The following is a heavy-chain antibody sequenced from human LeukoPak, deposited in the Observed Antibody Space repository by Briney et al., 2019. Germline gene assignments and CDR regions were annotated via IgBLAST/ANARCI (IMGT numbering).Heavy chain of an antibody. CDR1: GGSISSYY. CDR2: IYYSGST. V-gene: IGHV4-59*01. CDR3: ARGVSSGLNWFDP. D-gene: IGHD3-22*01. Sequence: PSETLSLTCTASGGSISSYYWSWIRQPPGKGLEWIGYIYYSGSTNYNPSLKSRVTISVDTSKNQFSLKLSSVTAADTAVYYCARGVSSGLNWFDPWGQGTLVTVSS. J-gene: IGHJ5*02.